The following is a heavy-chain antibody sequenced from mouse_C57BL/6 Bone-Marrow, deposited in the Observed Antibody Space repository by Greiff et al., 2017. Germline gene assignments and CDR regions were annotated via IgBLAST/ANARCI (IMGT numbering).Heavy chain of an antibody. V-gene: IGHV1-61*01. CDR3: ARWRYYGSSYYYAMDY. D-gene: IGHD1-1*01. CDR1: GYTFTSYW. CDR2: IYPSDSET. Sequence: VQLQQPGAELVRPGSSVKLSCKASGYTFTSYWMDWVKQRPGQGLEWIGNIYPSDSETHYNQKFKDKATLTVDTSSSTAYMQLSSLTSEDSAVYYSARWRYYGSSYYYAMDYWGQGTSVTVSS. J-gene: IGHJ4*01.